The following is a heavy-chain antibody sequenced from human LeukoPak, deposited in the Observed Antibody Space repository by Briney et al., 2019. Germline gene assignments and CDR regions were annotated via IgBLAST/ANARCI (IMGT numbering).Heavy chain of an antibody. CDR2: IYHSGST. J-gene: IGHJ4*02. D-gene: IGHD6-13*01. Sequence: PSETLSLTCAVSGGSISSSNWWSWVRQPPGKGLEWIGEIYHSGSTNYNPSLKSRVTISVDKSENQFSLKLSSVTAADTAVYYCARRSSSSWYGADYWGQGTLVTVSS. V-gene: IGHV4-4*02. CDR3: ARRSSSSWYGADY. CDR1: GGSISSSNW.